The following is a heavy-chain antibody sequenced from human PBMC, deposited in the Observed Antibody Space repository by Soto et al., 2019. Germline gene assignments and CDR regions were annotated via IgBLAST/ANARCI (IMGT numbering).Heavy chain of an antibody. CDR1: GFTFSSYA. D-gene: IGHD1-1*01. V-gene: IGHV3-30*04. J-gene: IGHJ4*02. Sequence: QVQLVESGGGVVQPGRSLRLSCAASGFTFSSYAMHWVRQAPGKGLEWVAVIAYDGRNKYYADSVKGRFTISRDNSKNTLYLQMNSLRIEDTAVYYWARELERVFDYLGQGTLGTVSS. CDR3: ARELERVFDY. CDR2: IAYDGRNK.